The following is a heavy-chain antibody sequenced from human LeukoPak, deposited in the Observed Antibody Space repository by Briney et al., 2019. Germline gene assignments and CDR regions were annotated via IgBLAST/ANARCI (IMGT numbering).Heavy chain of an antibody. D-gene: IGHD1-26*01. CDR3: AKVIVEAXIPLFXY. CDR2: ISGSGGST. Sequence: QPGGSLRLSCAASGFTFSSYAMSWVRQAPGKGLEWVSAISGSGGSTYYADSVKGRFTISRDNSKNPLYLQMNSLTAEDTAVYYCAKVIVEAXIPLFXYWGQGTLVTVSS. CDR1: GFTFSSYA. V-gene: IGHV3-23*01. J-gene: IGHJ4*02.